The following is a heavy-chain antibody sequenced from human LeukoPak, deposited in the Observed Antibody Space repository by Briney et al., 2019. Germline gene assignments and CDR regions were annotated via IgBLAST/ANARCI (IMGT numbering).Heavy chain of an antibody. D-gene: IGHD4-23*01. CDR3: ARDPWESYGGRYYFYGMDV. J-gene: IGHJ6*02. V-gene: IGHV3-30*03. CDR1: GFTVSSNY. Sequence: PGGSLRLSCAASGFTVSSNYMSWVRQAPGKGLEWVAVISYDGSNKYYADSVKGRFTISRDNSNNTLYLQMNSLRAEDTGVYHCARDPWESYGGRYYFYGMDVWGQGTTVSVSS. CDR2: ISYDGSNK.